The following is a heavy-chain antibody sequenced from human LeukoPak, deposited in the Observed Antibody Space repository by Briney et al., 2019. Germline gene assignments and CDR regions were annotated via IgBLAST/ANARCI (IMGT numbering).Heavy chain of an antibody. Sequence: PGGSLRLSSLASGFTFSGNYMIWVRQAPGQGLEWGAFSYSGCSTDYADSVKGRFTISCDNSKNTVYLQMTSLRAEDTAVYYCASPAVWGELSLRYWGQGTLVTVSS. D-gene: IGHD3-16*02. J-gene: IGHJ4*02. CDR3: ASPAVWGELSLRY. CDR1: GFTFSGNY. CDR2: SYSGCST. V-gene: IGHV3-53*01.